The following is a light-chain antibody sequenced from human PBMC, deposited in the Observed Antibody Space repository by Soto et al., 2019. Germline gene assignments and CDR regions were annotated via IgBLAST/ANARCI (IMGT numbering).Light chain of an antibody. Sequence: QSVLTQPASVSGSPGQSITISCTGTSSDVGGYNYVSWYQQHPDKAPKLMIYDVSNRPSGVSNRFSGSKSGNTASLTISGLQAEDEADYYCSSYTSSSTPYVFGTRTKVTLL. CDR1: SSDVGGYNY. CDR3: SSYTSSSTPYV. V-gene: IGLV2-14*01. J-gene: IGLJ1*01. CDR2: DVS.